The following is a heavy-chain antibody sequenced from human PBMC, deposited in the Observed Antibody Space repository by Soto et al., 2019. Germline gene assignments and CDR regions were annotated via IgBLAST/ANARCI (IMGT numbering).Heavy chain of an antibody. D-gene: IGHD6-19*01. Sequence: LEQSGAEVKKPGASVKVACKTSGYTFTAYGITWVRQAQGQGLELVGWISPYNGHTKYAEKFEGRVTMTTDLSTGTASMELRSLKFDDTAVYYCARSGWNSPYYSHGLDVWGQGTTVTVSS. J-gene: IGHJ6*02. CDR3: ARSGWNSPYYSHGLDV. CDR1: GYTFTAYG. CDR2: ISPYNGHT. V-gene: IGHV1-18*01.